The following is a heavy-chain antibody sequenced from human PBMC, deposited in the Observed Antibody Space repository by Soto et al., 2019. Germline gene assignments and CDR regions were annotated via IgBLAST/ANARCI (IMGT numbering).Heavy chain of an antibody. CDR2: ISGYNANT. CDR1: VYSFTGYG. J-gene: IGHJ4*02. CDR3: ARVGIFVVVFPLLDY. D-gene: IGHD3-3*01. Sequence: XSVNVSYQASVYSFTGYGIRWVRQAPGQGLEWMGWISGYNANTNYAENLQDRVTMTTDTSTNTAYMELRSLRSDDTAMYYCARVGIFVVVFPLLDYWGQGTLVTVSS. V-gene: IGHV1-18*04.